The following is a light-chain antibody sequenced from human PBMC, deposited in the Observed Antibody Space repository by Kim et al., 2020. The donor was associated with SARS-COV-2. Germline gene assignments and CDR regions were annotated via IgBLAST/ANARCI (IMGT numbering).Light chain of an antibody. V-gene: IGKV1-13*02. J-gene: IGKJ2*01. CDR3: QQFNSYPLYT. CDR2: DAS. CDR1: QGISSA. Sequence: AIQLTQSPSSLSASVGDRVTITCRASQGISSALDWYQQKPGKAPKLLIYDASSLESGVPSRFSGSGSGTDFTLTISSLQPEDFATYYCQQFNSYPLYTFGQGTKLEI.